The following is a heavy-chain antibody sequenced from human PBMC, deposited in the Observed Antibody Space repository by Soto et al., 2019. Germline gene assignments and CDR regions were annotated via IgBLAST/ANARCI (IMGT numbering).Heavy chain of an antibody. D-gene: IGHD1-26*01. V-gene: IGHV1-69*01. CDR3: ASRERVDAFDV. CDR2: IIPISGTT. CDR1: GGTFSTYG. Sequence: QVQLVQSGAEVKKPGSSVKVSCKASGGTFSTYGITWVRQASGQGLEWMGGIIPISGTTKFAQKFQGRLTITPDDSTSTVYMELRSLTSEDTAVYYCASRERVDAFDVWGQGTMVTVSS. J-gene: IGHJ3*01.